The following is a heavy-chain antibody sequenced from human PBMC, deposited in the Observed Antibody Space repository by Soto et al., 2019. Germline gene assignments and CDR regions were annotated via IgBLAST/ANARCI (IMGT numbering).Heavy chain of an antibody. Sequence: ASVKVSCEASGYTFTSYAMHCVRQAPGQRLEWMGWINAGNGGTKFSQKFQGRVTITRDTSASTSYMELSSLRSEDTAVYYCARDRGYSYSYGMDVWGQGTTVTVS. J-gene: IGHJ6*02. V-gene: IGHV1-3*01. CDR3: ARDRGYSYSYGMDV. CDR2: INAGNGGT. D-gene: IGHD5-18*01. CDR1: GYTFTSYA.